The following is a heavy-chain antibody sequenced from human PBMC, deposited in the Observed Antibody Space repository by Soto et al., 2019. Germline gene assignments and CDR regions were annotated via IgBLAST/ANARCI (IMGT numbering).Heavy chain of an antibody. CDR1: GGSISSGGYY. CDR2: IYYSGST. CDR3: ARDHDYGGRGGIHRMDH. D-gene: IGHD4-17*01. V-gene: IGHV4-31*03. J-gene: IGHJ6*04. Sequence: SETLSLTCTVSGGSISSGGYYWSWIRHHPGKGLEWIGYIYYSGSTYYNPSLKSRVTISVDTSKNQFSLKLSSVTAADTAVYYCARDHDYGGRGGIHRMDHCVKGTPVT.